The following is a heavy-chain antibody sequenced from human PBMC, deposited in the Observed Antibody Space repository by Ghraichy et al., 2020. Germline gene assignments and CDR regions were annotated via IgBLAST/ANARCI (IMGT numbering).Heavy chain of an antibody. V-gene: IGHV3-7*01. D-gene: IGHD2-2*01. CDR3: ARFGDDRVVEPAHIGHWYFDL. J-gene: IGHJ2*01. Sequence: GESLNISCAASEFTFSRYWMTWVRQAPGKGLGWVANIKQDGSEKYYVDSVEGRFTISRDNAKKSLYLEMNNLRAEDTAVYYCARFGDDRVVEPAHIGHWYFDLWGRGTLVTVSS. CDR1: EFTFSRYW. CDR2: IKQDGSEK.